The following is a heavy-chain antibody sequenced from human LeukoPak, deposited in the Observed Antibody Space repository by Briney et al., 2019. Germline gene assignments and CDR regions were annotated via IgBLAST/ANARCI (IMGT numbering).Heavy chain of an antibody. D-gene: IGHD5-18*01. CDR2: MNPNSGNT. CDR1: GYTFTSYD. J-gene: IGHJ5*02. V-gene: IGHV1-8*01. CDR3: ARTSKADRAWIQLWLPKNWFDP. Sequence: GASVKVSCKASGYTFTSYDINWVRQATGQGLEWMGWMNPNSGNTGYAQKFQGRVTMTRNTSISTAYMELSSLRSEDTAVYYCARTSKADRAWIQLWLPKNWFDPWGQGTLVTVSS.